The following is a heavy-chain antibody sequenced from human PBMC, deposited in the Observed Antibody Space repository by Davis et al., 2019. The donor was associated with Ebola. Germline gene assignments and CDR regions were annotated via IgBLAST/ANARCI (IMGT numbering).Heavy chain of an antibody. D-gene: IGHD6-19*01. CDR2: INSDGSGT. V-gene: IGHV3-23*03. CDR1: GFTFSSYA. Sequence: GGSLRLSCAASGFTFSSYAMSWLRQAPGKGLEWVSLINSDGSGTTYADSVKGRFTISRDNSKNTLYLQMNSLKTEDTAVYYCTSSAVAGTYDYWGQGTLVTVSS. J-gene: IGHJ4*02. CDR3: TSSAVAGTYDY.